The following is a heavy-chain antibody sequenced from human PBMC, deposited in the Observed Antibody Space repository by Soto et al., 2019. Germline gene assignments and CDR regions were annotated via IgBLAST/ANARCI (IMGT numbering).Heavy chain of an antibody. CDR2: FNPDNQNT. CDR1: GYRFTTYG. Sequence: ASVKVSCKVSGYRFTTYGINWVRQAPGQGLEWVGWFNPDNQNTNYAQKFQDRVSLTTDSSTNTAYMELRDLRSDDTAVYYCARVRFGDPFDFWGQGXLVTVPS. CDR3: ARVRFGDPFDF. D-gene: IGHD3-16*01. V-gene: IGHV1-18*01. J-gene: IGHJ4*02.